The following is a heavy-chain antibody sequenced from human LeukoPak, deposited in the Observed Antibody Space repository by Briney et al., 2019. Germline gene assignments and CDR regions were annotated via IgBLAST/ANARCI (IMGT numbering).Heavy chain of an antibody. CDR2: VCYSGST. V-gene: IGHV4-59*01. CDR3: ARDLGDTRGWFPFGY. J-gene: IGHJ4*02. D-gene: IGHD6-19*01. Sequence: PSETLSLTRAVSGGSISSCCWNWIRQPPGKGLEWIGCVCYSGSTNYTPSLKSRVTISVDPSKNQFSLKLSSVTAADTAVYYCARDLGDTRGWFPFGYWGQGTLVTVSS. CDR1: GGSISSCC.